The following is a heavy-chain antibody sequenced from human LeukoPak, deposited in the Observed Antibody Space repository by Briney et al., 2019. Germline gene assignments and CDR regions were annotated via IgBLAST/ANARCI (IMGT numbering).Heavy chain of an antibody. D-gene: IGHD3-10*01. CDR3: ARIGKTSFYYGSGSYHDNPDY. CDR1: GYTFTGYY. Sequence: ASVKVSCKASGYTFTGYYMHWVRQAPGQGLEWMGRINPNSGGTNYAQKFQGRVTMTRDTSISTAYMELSRLRSDDTAVYYCARIGKTSFYYGSGSYHDNPDYRGQGTLVTVSS. V-gene: IGHV1-2*06. J-gene: IGHJ4*02. CDR2: INPNSGGT.